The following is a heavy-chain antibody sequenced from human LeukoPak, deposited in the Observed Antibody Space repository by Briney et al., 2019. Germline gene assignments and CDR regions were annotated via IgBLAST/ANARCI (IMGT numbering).Heavy chain of an antibody. CDR1: GYSISSGYY. Sequence: PSETLSLTCAVSGYSISSGYYWGWIRQPPGKGLEWIGSIYHSGSTYYNPSLKSRVTISVDTSKNQFSLKLSSVTAADTAVYYCARGRYGSGSYYTIDYWGQGTLVTVSS. J-gene: IGHJ4*02. CDR3: ARGRYGSGSYYTIDY. D-gene: IGHD3-10*01. CDR2: IYHSGST. V-gene: IGHV4-38-2*01.